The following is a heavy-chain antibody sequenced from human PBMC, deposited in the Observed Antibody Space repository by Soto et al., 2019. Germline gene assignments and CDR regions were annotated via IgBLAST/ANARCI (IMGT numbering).Heavy chain of an antibody. V-gene: IGHV4-59*08. J-gene: IGHJ4*02. CDR3: ARRYGYCFDY. D-gene: IGHD2-2*03. CDR1: GGSIGTDY. CDR2: IYYSGST. Sequence: TSETLSLTCTFSGGSIGTDYWSWIRQPPGKGLEWIGYIYYSGSTNYNPSLKSRVTISVDTSKNQVSLKLSSATAADTAVYYCARRYGYCFDYWGQGTLVTVSS.